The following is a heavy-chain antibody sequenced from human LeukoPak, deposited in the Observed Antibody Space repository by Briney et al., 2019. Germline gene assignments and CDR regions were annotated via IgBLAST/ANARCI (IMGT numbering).Heavy chain of an antibody. Sequence: LGESLKISCKGSGYSFTSYWIGWVRQMPGKGLEWMGIIYPGDSDTRYSPSFQGQVTFSVDTSTSTVYLQWSSLKASDTAIYYCARFALSSSLDYWGQGTLVTVSP. J-gene: IGHJ4*02. CDR3: ARFALSSSLDY. D-gene: IGHD6-13*01. V-gene: IGHV5-51*01. CDR2: IYPGDSDT. CDR1: GYSFTSYW.